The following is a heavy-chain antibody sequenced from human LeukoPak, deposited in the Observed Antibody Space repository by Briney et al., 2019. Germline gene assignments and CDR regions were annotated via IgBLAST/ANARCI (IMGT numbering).Heavy chain of an antibody. D-gene: IGHD3-22*01. Sequence: GGSLRLSCAASGFTFSSYSMNWVRQAPGKGLEWVSSISSSSSYIYYADSVKGRFTISRDNAKNSLYLQMNSLRAEDTAVYYCARDLRPDYYDSSGYYRYWYFDLWGRGTLVTVSS. CDR3: ARDLRPDYYDSSGYYRYWYFDL. CDR2: ISSSSSYI. V-gene: IGHV3-21*01. CDR1: GFTFSSYS. J-gene: IGHJ2*01.